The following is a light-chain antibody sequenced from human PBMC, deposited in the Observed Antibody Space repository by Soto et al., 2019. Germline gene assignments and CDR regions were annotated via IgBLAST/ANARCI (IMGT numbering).Light chain of an antibody. J-gene: IGKJ2*01. CDR1: QSVSSSD. CDR2: GAS. V-gene: IGKV3-20*01. Sequence: EIVLTQSPGTLSLSPGDRATLSCRASQSVSSSDFAWYQQKAAQASRLLIYGASSRATGIPDRFSGSGSGTDFTLTISRPEPEDFAVYYCQHYGSSRLYTFGQGTKLEI. CDR3: QHYGSSRLYT.